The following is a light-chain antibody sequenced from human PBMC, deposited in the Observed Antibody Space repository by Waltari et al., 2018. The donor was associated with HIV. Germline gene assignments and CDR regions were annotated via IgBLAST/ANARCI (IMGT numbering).Light chain of an antibody. Sequence: AIQLTQSPSSLSASIGDRVTITCRASQGVRNALAWYQQKPGRPPKLLIYDASTLESGVPSRFSGGLSGTDFNLTISNLQPEDSATYYCQQFRSYPRTFGQGATLEIK. CDR1: QGVRNA. V-gene: IGKV1-13*02. CDR2: DAS. J-gene: IGKJ2*01. CDR3: QQFRSYPRT.